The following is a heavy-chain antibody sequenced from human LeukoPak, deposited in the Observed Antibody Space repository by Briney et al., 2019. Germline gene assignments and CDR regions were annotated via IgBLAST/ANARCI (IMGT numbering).Heavy chain of an antibody. CDR2: IIPIFGTA. Sequence: SVKVSCKASGGTFSSYAISWVRQAPGQGLEWMGGIIPIFGTANYAQKFQGRVTITTDESTSTAYMELSSLRSEDTAVYYCARRHDDYDYFQHWGQGTLVTVSS. V-gene: IGHV1-69*05. J-gene: IGHJ1*01. CDR1: GGTFSSYA. CDR3: ARRHDDYDYFQH. D-gene: IGHD4-17*01.